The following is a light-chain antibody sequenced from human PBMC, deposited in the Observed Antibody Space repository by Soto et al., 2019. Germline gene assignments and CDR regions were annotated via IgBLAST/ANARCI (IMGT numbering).Light chain of an antibody. J-gene: IGLJ2*01. CDR1: SSDVGGYNY. Sequence: QSALTQPASVSGSPGQSITISCTGTSSDVGGYNYVSWYQHHPGKAPKLMLYNVNARPSGVSSRFSGSKSGNTASLTISGLQAEDEADYYCTSFTSTDTVLFGGGTQLTVL. V-gene: IGLV2-14*03. CDR3: TSFTSTDTVL. CDR2: NVN.